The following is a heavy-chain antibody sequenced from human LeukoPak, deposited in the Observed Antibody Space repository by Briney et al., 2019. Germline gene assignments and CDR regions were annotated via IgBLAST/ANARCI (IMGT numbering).Heavy chain of an antibody. CDR1: GFTFSSYA. CDR3: ASSTYYGSGIQRGY. V-gene: IGHV3-7*01. Sequence: GGSLRLSCAASGFTFSSYAMSWVRQAPGKGLEWVANIKQGGSEKYYVDSVKGRFTISRDNAKNSLYLQMNSLRAEDTAVYYCASSTYYGSGIQRGYWGQGTLVTVSS. D-gene: IGHD3-10*01. J-gene: IGHJ4*02. CDR2: IKQGGSEK.